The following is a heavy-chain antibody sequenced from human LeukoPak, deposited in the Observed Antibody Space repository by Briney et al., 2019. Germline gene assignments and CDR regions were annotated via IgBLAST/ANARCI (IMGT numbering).Heavy chain of an antibody. Sequence: SETLSLTCTVSGGSISSYYWSWIRQPPGKGLEWIGYIYYSGSPNYNPSLKSRVTISVDTSKNQFSLKLSSVTAADTAVYYCARHESDFYDSSGYYSRPFDYWGQGTLVTVSS. J-gene: IGHJ4*02. CDR2: IYYSGSP. CDR1: GGSISSYY. V-gene: IGHV4-59*08. CDR3: ARHESDFYDSSGYYSRPFDY. D-gene: IGHD3-22*01.